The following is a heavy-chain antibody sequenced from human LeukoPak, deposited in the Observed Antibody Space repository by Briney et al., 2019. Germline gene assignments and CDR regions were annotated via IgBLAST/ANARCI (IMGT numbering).Heavy chain of an antibody. D-gene: IGHD2-8*02. CDR2: IIPIFGTA. V-gene: IGHV1-69*13. CDR1: GGTFSSYA. J-gene: IGHJ6*02. Sequence: ASVKVSCKASGGTFSSYAISWVRQAPGQGLEWMGGIIPIFGTANYAQKFQGRVTITADESTSTAYMELSSLRSEDTAVYYCARVVVWEHYYYGMDVWGQGTTVTVSS. CDR3: ARVVVWEHYYYGMDV.